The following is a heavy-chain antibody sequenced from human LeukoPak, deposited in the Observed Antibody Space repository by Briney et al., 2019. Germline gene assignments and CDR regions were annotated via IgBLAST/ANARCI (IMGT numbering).Heavy chain of an antibody. Sequence: GGSLRLSCAASGFIVNSYAMSWVRQPPGKGLAWVSLIYSDGVTQYADSVQGRFTISRDNSKNTLYLQMNSLRDEDTAVYFCARDRAEGKTWVEFDPWGQGTLVTVSS. CDR3: ARDRAEGKTWVEFDP. J-gene: IGHJ5*02. CDR1: GFIVNSYA. V-gene: IGHV3-66*02. CDR2: IYSDGVT.